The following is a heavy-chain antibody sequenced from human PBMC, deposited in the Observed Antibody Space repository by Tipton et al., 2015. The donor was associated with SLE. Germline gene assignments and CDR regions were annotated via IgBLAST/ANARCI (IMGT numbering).Heavy chain of an antibody. CDR1: GGAISIVGSF. Sequence: TLSLTCTVSGGAISIVGSFWSWVRQHPGKGLELIGYIYYSGSTYYNPSLKSRVTISVDTSKNQFSLKLSSVTAADTAVYYCSRGKDFYYMEVWGKGTTVTVSS. CDR3: SRGKDFYYMEV. D-gene: IGHD3-10*01. CDR2: IYYSGST. V-gene: IGHV4-31*03. J-gene: IGHJ6*03.